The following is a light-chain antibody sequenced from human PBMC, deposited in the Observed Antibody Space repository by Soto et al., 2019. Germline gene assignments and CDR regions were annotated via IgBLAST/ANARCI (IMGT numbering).Light chain of an antibody. V-gene: IGKV1-27*01. CDR1: QGISSY. CDR2: AAS. J-gene: IGKJ1*01. Sequence: DIQMTQSPSSLSASVGDRVTITCRASQGISSYLAWYQQNPGKVPKVLIYAASTLHSGVPSRFSGSGSGTEFTLTISNVQPEDVATYYCQKYYSAPETFGQGTKVEIK. CDR3: QKYYSAPET.